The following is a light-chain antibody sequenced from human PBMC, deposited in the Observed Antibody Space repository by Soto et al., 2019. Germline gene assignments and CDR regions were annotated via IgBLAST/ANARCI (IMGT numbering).Light chain of an antibody. CDR2: DAS. Sequence: EIVMTQSPATLSVSLGVRGTQPCRASQSISSNLAWYQQKPGQAPRLLIDDASTRAAGIPARFNGGGSGTEFTLTISSLQPDDFATYYCQHYNSYSEAFGQGTKVDIK. V-gene: IGKV3-15*01. CDR1: QSISSN. J-gene: IGKJ1*01. CDR3: QHYNSYSEA.